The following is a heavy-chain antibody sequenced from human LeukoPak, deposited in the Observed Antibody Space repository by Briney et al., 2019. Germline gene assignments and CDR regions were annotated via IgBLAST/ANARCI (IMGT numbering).Heavy chain of an antibody. D-gene: IGHD6-25*01. Sequence: GGSLRLSCAASGFTFSRYWMSWVRQAPGKGLEWVANIKQDGSGKYYVDSVKGRFTISRDNAKNSLYLQMNSLRAEDTAVYYCARVDLAAWFDYWGQGTLVTVSS. V-gene: IGHV3-7*04. CDR2: IKQDGSGK. CDR1: GFTFSRYW. CDR3: ARVDLAAWFDY. J-gene: IGHJ4*02.